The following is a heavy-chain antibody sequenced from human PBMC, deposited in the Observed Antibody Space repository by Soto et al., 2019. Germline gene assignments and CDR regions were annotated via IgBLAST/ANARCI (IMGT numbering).Heavy chain of an antibody. J-gene: IGHJ4*02. D-gene: IGHD6-13*01. V-gene: IGHV3-30*18. CDR1: GFTFSSYG. CDR2: ISYDGSMQ. Sequence: QVQLVESGGGVVQPGRSLRLSCAAYGFTFSSYGMDWVRQAPGEGLEWVVVISYDGSMQYYTDSAKGRFPISRDNSKSTLYLQMNSLRAEVTAVYYCAKEIRAYSSSWSFDYWGQGTLVTVSS. CDR3: AKEIRAYSSSWSFDY.